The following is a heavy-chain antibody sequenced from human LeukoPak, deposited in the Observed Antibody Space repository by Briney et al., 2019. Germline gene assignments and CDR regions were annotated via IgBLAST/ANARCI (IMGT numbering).Heavy chain of an antibody. V-gene: IGHV4-4*02. Sequence: GSLRLSCAASGFTFSSYEMNWVRQPPGKGLEWIGEIYHSGSTNYNPSLKSRVTISVDKSKNQFSLKLSSVTAADTAVYYCARVKGGRVRNYFDYWGQGTLVAVSS. CDR2: IYHSGST. J-gene: IGHJ4*02. CDR3: ARVKGGRVRNYFDY. D-gene: IGHD1-14*01. CDR1: GFTFSSYEM.